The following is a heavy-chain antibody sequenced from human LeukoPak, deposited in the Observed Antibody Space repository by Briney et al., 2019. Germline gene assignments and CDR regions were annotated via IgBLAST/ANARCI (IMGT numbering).Heavy chain of an antibody. D-gene: IGHD1-1*01. V-gene: IGHV1-2*02. CDR3: ARDRHWNQGNFDY. CDR1: GYTFTGYY. CDR2: INPNSGGT. Sequence: ASVKVSCKASGYTFTGYYMHWVRQAPGQGPEWMGWINPNSGGTNYAQKFQGRVTMTRDTSISTAYMELSRLRSDDTAVYYCARDRHWNQGNFDYWGQGTLVTVSS. J-gene: IGHJ4*02.